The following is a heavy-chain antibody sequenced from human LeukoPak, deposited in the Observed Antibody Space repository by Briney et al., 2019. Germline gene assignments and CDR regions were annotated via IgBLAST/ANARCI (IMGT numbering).Heavy chain of an antibody. V-gene: IGHV4-59*11. CDR1: GASMNTHY. J-gene: IGHJ4*02. CDR3: ATIKRGNFFGYFDF. CDR2: MLDTVTT. Sequence: AETLSLTCAVSGASMNTHYWSWIRQPPGKGLEWIGYMLDTVTTKDNPSLKSRFTLSADTSKNQFSLRLTSVTAADTAVYYCATIKRGNFFGYFDFWGQGIPVTVSS. D-gene: IGHD3-16*01.